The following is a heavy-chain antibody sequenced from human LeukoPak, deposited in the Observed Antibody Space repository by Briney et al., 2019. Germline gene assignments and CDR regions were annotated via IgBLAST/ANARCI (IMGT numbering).Heavy chain of an antibody. V-gene: IGHV4-59*08. J-gene: IGHJ5*02. Sequence: PSETLSLTCTVSGGSISSYYWSWIRQPPGKGLEWIGYIYYSGSTNYNPSLKSRVTVSVDTSKNQFSLKLSSVTAADTAVYYCARLQSGFGFFAPWGQGTLVTVSS. CDR2: IYYSGST. CDR1: GGSISSYY. CDR3: ARLQSGFGFFAP. D-gene: IGHD3-10*01.